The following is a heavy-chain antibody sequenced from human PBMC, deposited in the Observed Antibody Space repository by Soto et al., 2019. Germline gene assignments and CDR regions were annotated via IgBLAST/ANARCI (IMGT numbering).Heavy chain of an antibody. Sequence: QVQLQQWGAGLLKPSETLSLTCAVYGGSFSGYYWSWIRQPPGKGLEWIGEINHSGSTNYNPSLKSRVTISVDTSKNQFSLQLSSVTAADTAVYYCARGAPRRSIAARTPYYDGMDVWGQGTTVTVSS. CDR2: INHSGST. CDR3: ARGAPRRSIAARTPYYDGMDV. J-gene: IGHJ6*02. V-gene: IGHV4-34*01. CDR1: GGSFSGYY. D-gene: IGHD6-6*01.